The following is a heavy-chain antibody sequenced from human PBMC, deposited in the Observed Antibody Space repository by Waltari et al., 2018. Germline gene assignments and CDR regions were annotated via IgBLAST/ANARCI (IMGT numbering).Heavy chain of an antibody. Sequence: QVQLVQSGAEVKKPGASVKVSCKVSGYTLTELSMHWVRQAPGKGLEWMGGFDPEEGETNYAQKFQGRVTMTEDTSTDPAYMELSSLRSEDTAVYYCATVGLGSYYFDYCGQGTLVTVSS. J-gene: IGHJ4*02. V-gene: IGHV1-24*01. CDR2: FDPEEGET. CDR3: ATVGLGSYYFDY. CDR1: GYTLTELS. D-gene: IGHD1-26*01.